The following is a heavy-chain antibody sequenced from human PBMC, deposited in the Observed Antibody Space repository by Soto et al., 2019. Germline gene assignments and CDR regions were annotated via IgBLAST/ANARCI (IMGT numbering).Heavy chain of an antibody. J-gene: IGHJ6*02. CDR3: ARDPSYYAMDV. CDR1: GYTFTSYA. Sequence: QVQLVQSGAEEKKPGASVKVSCKASGYTFTSYAMHWVRQAPGQRLEWMGWINAGNGNTKYSQKFQGRVTITRDTSASTAYMELSSLRSEDTAVYSCARDPSYYAMDVWGQGTTVTVSS. CDR2: INAGNGNT. V-gene: IGHV1-3*05.